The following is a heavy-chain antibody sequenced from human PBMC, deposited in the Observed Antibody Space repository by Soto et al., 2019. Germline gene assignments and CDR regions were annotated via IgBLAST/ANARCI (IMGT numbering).Heavy chain of an antibody. CDR2: ISYDGNSE. CDR1: GFTFGAYT. J-gene: IGHJ3*02. D-gene: IGHD5-12*01. V-gene: IGHV3-30*14. CDR3: ARDGYSGRSDGFDI. Sequence: QMYLVESGGGMVQPGRSLRLSCAASGFTFGAYTMQWVRQAPGKGLEWVAAISYDGNSERYTDPVKGRFTVSRDNPSDTLYLQMNSLRVEDTAVYYCARDGYSGRSDGFDIWGQGTMVTVSS.